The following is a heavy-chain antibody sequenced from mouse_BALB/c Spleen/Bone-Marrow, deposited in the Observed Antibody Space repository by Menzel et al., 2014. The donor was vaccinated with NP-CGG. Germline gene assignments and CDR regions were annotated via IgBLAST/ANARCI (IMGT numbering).Heavy chain of an antibody. J-gene: IGHJ3*01. Sequence: VQLKQSAAELAKPGASVKLSCTASGFNIKDTYMHWVKQRPEQGLEWIGRFDPANGNTKYDQKFQGKATITADTSSNTACRQLSRLSSVDSGVYYCASLALFAYWGQGTLVTVSA. V-gene: IGHV14-3*02. CDR1: GFNIKDTY. CDR2: FDPANGNT. CDR3: ASLALFAY.